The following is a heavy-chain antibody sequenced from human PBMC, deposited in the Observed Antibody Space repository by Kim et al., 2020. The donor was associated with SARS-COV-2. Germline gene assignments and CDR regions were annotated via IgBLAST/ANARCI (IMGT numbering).Heavy chain of an antibody. D-gene: IGHD1-7*01. CDR1: GYTFTTYH. CDR3: ARGGTDYYFAY. Sequence: ASVKVSCKASGYTFTTYHIHWVRQAPGQGLEWMGMIHPSGGRAYPAQKFQGRLFMTRDTSTSTVYMEMSRLRSEDTAVYYCARGGTDYYFAYWGQGTPVTVSP. CDR2: IHPSGGRA. V-gene: IGHV1-46*01. J-gene: IGHJ4*02.